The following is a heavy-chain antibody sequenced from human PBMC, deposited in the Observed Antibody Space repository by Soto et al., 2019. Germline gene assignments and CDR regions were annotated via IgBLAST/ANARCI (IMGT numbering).Heavy chain of an antibody. V-gene: IGHV3-23*01. CDR2: ISGSGGST. CDR1: GFTFSSYA. J-gene: IGHJ4*02. D-gene: IGHD5-12*01. CDR3: AKAYFGGATRGRYYFDY. Sequence: GGSLRLSCAASGFTFSSYAMSWVRQAPGKGLEWVSAISGSGGSTYYAHSVKGRFTISRANSKNTLYLEMNSLRAEDTALYYCAKAYFGGATRGRYYFDYWGQGTLVTVSS.